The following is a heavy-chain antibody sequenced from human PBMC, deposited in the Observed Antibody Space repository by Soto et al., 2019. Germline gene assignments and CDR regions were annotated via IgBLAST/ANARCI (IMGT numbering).Heavy chain of an antibody. CDR3: ARERSSGWLDY. J-gene: IGHJ4*02. Sequence: ASVKVSCKASGYTFTSYGISWVRQAPGQGPEWMGWMNANSGNTGYAQKFQGRVTMTRNTSISTAYMELSSLRSEDTAVYYCARERSSGWLDYWGQGTLVTAPQ. CDR2: MNANSGNT. CDR1: GYTFTSYG. D-gene: IGHD6-19*01. V-gene: IGHV1-8*02.